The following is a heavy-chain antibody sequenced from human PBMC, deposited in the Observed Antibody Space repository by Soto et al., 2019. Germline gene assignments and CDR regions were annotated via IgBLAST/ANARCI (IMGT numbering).Heavy chain of an antibody. J-gene: IGHJ2*01. Sequence: QVHLVQSGAEVKKPGASVKVSCKASGYTLTRYGITWVRQAPGQGLEWMGSISAYNANTNYAQKLQGRLTMTTDTSTSTAYMELRSLTSDDTAVYYCAREVFRCFDLWGRGTLVSVSS. CDR3: AREVFRCFDL. CDR1: GYTLTRYG. D-gene: IGHD1-20*01. V-gene: IGHV1-18*01. CDR2: ISAYNANT.